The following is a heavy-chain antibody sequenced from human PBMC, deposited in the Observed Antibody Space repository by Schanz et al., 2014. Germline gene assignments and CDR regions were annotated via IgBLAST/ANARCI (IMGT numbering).Heavy chain of an antibody. J-gene: IGHJ4*02. CDR3: ARGVRIDY. CDR1: GFTVSNSY. D-gene: IGHD3-3*01. CDR2: IYSSGST. Sequence: DVQLVDSGGGLVQPGGSLRLSCAASGFTVSNSYIHRVRQAPGKGLEWVSTIYSSGSTYYADSVRGRFTISRDNAKNSLYLQMNSLTAEDTAVYYCARGVRIDYWGQGTLVTVSS. V-gene: IGHV3-53*01.